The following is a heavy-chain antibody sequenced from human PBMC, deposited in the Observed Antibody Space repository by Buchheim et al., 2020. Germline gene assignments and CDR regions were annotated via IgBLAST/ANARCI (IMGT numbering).Heavy chain of an antibody. CDR3: ARAFGVAGRRPFDP. V-gene: IGHV3-48*04. CDR2: ISSSSSTI. CDR1: GFTFSSYS. Sequence: EVQLVESGGGLVQPGGSLRLSCAASGFTFSSYSMNWVRQAPGKGLEWVSYISSSSSTIYYADSVKGRFTISRANAKNSLYLQMNSLRAEDTAVYYCARAFGVAGRRPFDPWGQGTL. J-gene: IGHJ5*02. D-gene: IGHD3-3*01.